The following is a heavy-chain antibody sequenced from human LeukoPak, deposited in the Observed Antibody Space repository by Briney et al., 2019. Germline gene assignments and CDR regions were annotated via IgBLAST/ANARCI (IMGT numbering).Heavy chain of an antibody. D-gene: IGHD3-16*02. Sequence: SETLSLTCTVSGGSISSSSYYWGWIRQPPGTGLEWLGSIYYSGSTYYNPYLKSRVTISVDTSKNQFSLKLSSVTAADTAVYYCARSIMITFGGAIPHYFDYWGQGTLVTVSS. V-gene: IGHV4-39*01. J-gene: IGHJ4*02. CDR1: GGSISSSSYY. CDR3: ARSIMITFGGAIPHYFDY. CDR2: IYYSGST.